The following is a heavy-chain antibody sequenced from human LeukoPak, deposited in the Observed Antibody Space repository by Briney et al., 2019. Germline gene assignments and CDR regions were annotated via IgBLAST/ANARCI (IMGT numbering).Heavy chain of an antibody. V-gene: IGHV3-48*01. CDR3: VRDHLYGFDY. CDR1: GFTFSSYS. Sequence: GGSLRLSCAASGFTFSSYSMNWVRQAPGRGLEWISYISSSSSTIWYADSVKGRFTISIDNAKNSLYLQMNSLRAEDTAVFYCVRDHLYGFDYWGQGTLVTVSS. CDR2: ISSSSSTI. D-gene: IGHD4-17*01. J-gene: IGHJ4*02.